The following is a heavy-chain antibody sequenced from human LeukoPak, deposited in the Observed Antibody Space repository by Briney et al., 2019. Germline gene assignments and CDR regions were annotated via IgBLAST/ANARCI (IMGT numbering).Heavy chain of an antibody. Sequence: GESLKISCKGSGYSFTSYWIGWVRQMPGKGLEWMGIIYPGDSDTRYSPSFQGQVTISADKSISTAYLQWSSLKASDTAMYYCARTPGYCSGGSCEPNWFDPWGQGTLVTVSS. CDR1: GYSFTSYW. V-gene: IGHV5-51*01. J-gene: IGHJ5*02. D-gene: IGHD2-15*01. CDR3: ARTPGYCSGGSCEPNWFDP. CDR2: IYPGDSDT.